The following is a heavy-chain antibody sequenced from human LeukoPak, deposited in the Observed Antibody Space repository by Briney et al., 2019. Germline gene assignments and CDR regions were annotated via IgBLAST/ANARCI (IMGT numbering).Heavy chain of an antibody. Sequence: PGGSLRLSCAASGFTFSSYAMSWVRQAPGKGLEWVANIKQDGSEKYYVDSVKGRLTISRDNANNSLYLQMNSLRAEDTAVYYCAKGGSGSYYRPYIHPIDYWGQGTLVTVSS. V-gene: IGHV3-7*01. D-gene: IGHD3-10*01. J-gene: IGHJ4*02. CDR1: GFTFSSYA. CDR2: IKQDGSEK. CDR3: AKGGSGSYYRPYIHPIDY.